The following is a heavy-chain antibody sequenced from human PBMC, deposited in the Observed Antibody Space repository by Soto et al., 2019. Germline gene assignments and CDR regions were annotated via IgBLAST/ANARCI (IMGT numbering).Heavy chain of an antibody. CDR2: IYYSGST. Sequence: PSETLSLTCTVSGGSISSGDYYWSWIRQPPGKGLEWIGYIYYSGSTYYNPSLKSRVTISVDTSKNQFSLKLSSVTAADTAVYYCAREDAALGSVYFDYWGQGTLVTVSS. CDR1: GGSISSGDYY. V-gene: IGHV4-30-4*01. J-gene: IGHJ4*02. D-gene: IGHD6-25*01. CDR3: AREDAALGSVYFDY.